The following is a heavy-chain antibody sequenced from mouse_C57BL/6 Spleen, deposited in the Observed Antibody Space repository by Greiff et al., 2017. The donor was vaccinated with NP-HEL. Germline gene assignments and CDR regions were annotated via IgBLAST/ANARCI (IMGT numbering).Heavy chain of an antibody. CDR1: GYTFTDYE. J-gene: IGHJ4*01. V-gene: IGHV1-15*01. CDR3: TRRDYDDVYAMDY. D-gene: IGHD2-4*01. CDR2: IDPETGGT. Sequence: QVQLQQSGAELVRPGASVTLSCKASGYTFTDYEMHWVKQTPVHGLEWIGAIDPETGGTAYNQKFKGKAILTADKSSSTAYMELRSLTSEDSAVYYCTRRDYDDVYAMDYWGQGTSVTVSS.